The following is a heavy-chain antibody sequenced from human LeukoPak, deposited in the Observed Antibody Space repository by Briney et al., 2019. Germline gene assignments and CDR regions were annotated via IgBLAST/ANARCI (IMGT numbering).Heavy chain of an antibody. J-gene: IGHJ3*02. Sequence: KPSETLSLTCTVSGGSISSGSYFWIWIRQPPGMGLEWIGSINSRGSTYYNPSLKSRVTISVDTSNNQFSLKLSSVTAADTALYYCARQIAVAGEWALDIWGQGTMVTVSS. V-gene: IGHV4-39*01. CDR2: INSRGST. D-gene: IGHD6-19*01. CDR3: ARQIAVAGEWALDI. CDR1: GGSISSGSYF.